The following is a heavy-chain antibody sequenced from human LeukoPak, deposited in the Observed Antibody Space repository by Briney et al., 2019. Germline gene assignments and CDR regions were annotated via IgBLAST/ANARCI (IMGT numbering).Heavy chain of an antibody. CDR2: IYYSGST. CDR3: ARLTTYSSSSIFDY. CDR1: GGSISSYY. J-gene: IGHJ4*02. D-gene: IGHD6-6*01. Sequence: PSETLSLTCAVSGGSISSYYWSWIRQPPVKGLEWIGYIYYSGSTNYNPSLKSRVTISVDTSKNQFSLKLSSVTAADTAVYYCARLTTYSSSSIFDYWGQGTLVTVSS. V-gene: IGHV4-59*08.